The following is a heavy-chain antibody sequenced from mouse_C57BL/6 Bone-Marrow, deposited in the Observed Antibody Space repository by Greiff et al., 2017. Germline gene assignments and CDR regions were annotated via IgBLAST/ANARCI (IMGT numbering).Heavy chain of an antibody. V-gene: IGHV1-81*01. Sequence: QVQLQQSGAELARPGASVKLSCKASGYTFTSYGISGVKQRTGQGLEWIGEIYPRSGNTYYNEKFKGKATLTADKSSSTAYMELRSLTSEDSAVYFCARGDYYGSSYYAMDYWGQGTSVTVSS. CDR3: ARGDYYGSSYYAMDY. D-gene: IGHD1-1*01. CDR1: GYTFTSYG. J-gene: IGHJ4*01. CDR2: IYPRSGNT.